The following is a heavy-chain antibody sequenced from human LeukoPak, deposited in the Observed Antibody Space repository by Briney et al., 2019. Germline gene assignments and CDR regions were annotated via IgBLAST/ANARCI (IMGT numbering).Heavy chain of an antibody. CDR2: INTDGTVT. CDR1: GFTFSMYW. Sequence: GGSLRLSCAASGFTFSMYWMLWVRQAPGKGRESVSRINTDGTVTTYAASVKGRFTVSRNNADNTMFLQKNSVRDEDTAVYYCATKQWLAPPPDSWGQGTPVTVSS. D-gene: IGHD6-19*01. CDR3: ATKQWLAPPPDS. V-gene: IGHV3-74*01. J-gene: IGHJ4*02.